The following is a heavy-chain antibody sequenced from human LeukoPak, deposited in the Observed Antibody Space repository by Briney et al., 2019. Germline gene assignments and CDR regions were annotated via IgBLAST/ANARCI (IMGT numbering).Heavy chain of an antibody. D-gene: IGHD2-15*01. CDR1: GFTFSSHS. V-gene: IGHV3-21*01. J-gene: IGHJ3*02. CDR3: ARDWGDIVVVVAESAFDI. Sequence: TRGSLRLSCAPSGFTFSSHSMNWVRQAPRNGLGWVSSIRSSSSYIYYAGAVKGRFTISRDNAKNSLNLQMTSLRAEDTAVYYCARDWGDIVVVVAESAFDICGRGKMVPVSS. CDR2: IRSSSSYI.